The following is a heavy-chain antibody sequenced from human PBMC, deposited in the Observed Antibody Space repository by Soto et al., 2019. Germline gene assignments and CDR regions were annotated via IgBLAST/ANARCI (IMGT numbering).Heavy chain of an antibody. J-gene: IGHJ3*02. Sequence: ASVKVSCKASGYSFTDYYMHWVRQAPGQGLEWMGWIAPHRDGTEFAQKFQGRITLTGDTSTSTAYMELKGLTSADTAVYFCARGPYGDNAFDIWGQGTVVTVSS. D-gene: IGHD4-17*01. V-gene: IGHV1-2*02. CDR1: GYSFTDYY. CDR3: ARGPYGDNAFDI. CDR2: IAPHRDGT.